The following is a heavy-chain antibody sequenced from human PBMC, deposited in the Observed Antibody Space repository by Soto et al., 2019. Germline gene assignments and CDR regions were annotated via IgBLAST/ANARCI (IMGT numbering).Heavy chain of an antibody. J-gene: IGHJ4*02. D-gene: IGHD2-21*02. CDR1: GYTFTSYY. V-gene: IGHV1-46*01. CDR2: INPSGGST. CDR3: ARSIVVVTALDY. Sequence: GASVKVSCKASGYTFTSYYMHWVRQAPGQGLEWMGIINPSGGSTSYAQKSQGRVTMTRDTSTSTVYMELSSLRSEDTAVYYCARSIVVVTALDYWGQGTLVTVSS.